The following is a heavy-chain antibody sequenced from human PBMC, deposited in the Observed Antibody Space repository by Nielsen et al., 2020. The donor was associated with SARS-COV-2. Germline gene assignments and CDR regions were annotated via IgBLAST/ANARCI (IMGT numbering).Heavy chain of an antibody. J-gene: IGHJ4*02. V-gene: IGHV5-51*01. CDR1: GFRFTSYW. D-gene: IGHD6-19*01. CDR2: IYPGDSDT. Sequence: GESLKISCKGSGFRFTSYWIAWVRQMPGRGLEWMGIIYPGDSDTRYSPSFQGQVTFSADKSISTAYLQWSSLKASDTAIYYCARLYTSAWGNFDSWGQGTLVTVPS. CDR3: ARLYTSAWGNFDS.